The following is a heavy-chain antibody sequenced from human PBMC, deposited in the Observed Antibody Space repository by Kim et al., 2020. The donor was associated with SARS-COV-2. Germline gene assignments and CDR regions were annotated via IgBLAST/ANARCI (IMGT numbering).Heavy chain of an antibody. J-gene: IGHJ6*02. CDR2: IYHSGST. CDR1: GGSISSSNW. V-gene: IGHV4-4*02. CDR3: ARGLTVTTDYYYGMDV. D-gene: IGHD4-17*01. Sequence: SETLSLTCAVSGGSISSSNWWSWVRQPTGKGLEWIGEIYHSGSTNYNPSLKSRVTISVDKSKNQFSLKLSSVTAADTAVYYCARGLTVTTDYYYGMDVWGQGTTVTVSS.